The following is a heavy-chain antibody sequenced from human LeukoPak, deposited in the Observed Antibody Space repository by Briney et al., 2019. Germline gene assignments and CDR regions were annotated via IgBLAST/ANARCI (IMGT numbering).Heavy chain of an antibody. CDR2: IYTSGST. CDR1: GGSISSGSYY. Sequence: SETLSLTCTVSGGSISSGSYYWSWIRQPAGKGLEWIGRIYTSGSTNYNPSLKSRVTISVDTSKNQFSLKLSSVTAADTAVYYCARGKAAAGTTHDAFDIWGQGTMVTVSS. V-gene: IGHV4-61*02. CDR3: ARGKAAAGTTHDAFDI. D-gene: IGHD6-13*01. J-gene: IGHJ3*02.